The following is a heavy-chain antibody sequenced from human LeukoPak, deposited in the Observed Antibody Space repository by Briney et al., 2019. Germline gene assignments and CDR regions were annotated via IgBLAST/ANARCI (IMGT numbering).Heavy chain of an antibody. CDR3: AKGPQKVSVTTYLYFDC. J-gene: IGHJ4*02. CDR1: GFTFSSFP. V-gene: IGHV3-23*01. D-gene: IGHD4-17*01. CDR2: LSGDGGST. Sequence: GGSLRLSCAASGFTFSSFPMSWVRQAPGKGLEWVSALSGDGGSTYYADSVKGRFTISRDNSENTLYLQMNSLRAEDTAIYFCAKGPQKVSVTTYLYFDCWGQGTLVTVSS.